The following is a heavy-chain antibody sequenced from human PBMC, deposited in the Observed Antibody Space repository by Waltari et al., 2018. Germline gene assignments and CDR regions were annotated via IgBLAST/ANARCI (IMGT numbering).Heavy chain of an antibody. Sequence: QVQLQESGPGLVKPSETLSLTCTVSGYSISSGYYWGWIRPHPGKGLEWIGSIYHRGSTYYNPSLKSRVTISVDTSKNQFSLKLSSVTAADTAVYYCARAGVKYCGGDCPDAFDIWGQGTMVTVSS. D-gene: IGHD2-21*02. J-gene: IGHJ3*02. V-gene: IGHV4-38-2*02. CDR1: GYSISSGYY. CDR3: ARAGVKYCGGDCPDAFDI. CDR2: IYHRGST.